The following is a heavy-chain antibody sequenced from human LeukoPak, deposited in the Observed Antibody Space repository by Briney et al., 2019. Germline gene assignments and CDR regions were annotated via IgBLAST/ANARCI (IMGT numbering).Heavy chain of an antibody. CDR3: ARDGARFWSGSVTYYYYYMDV. D-gene: IGHD3-3*01. J-gene: IGHJ6*03. V-gene: IGHV1-18*01. CDR2: ISAYNGNT. CDR1: GYTFTSYG. Sequence: ASVKVSCKASGYTFTSYGISWVRQAPGQGLEWMGWISAYNGNTNYAQKLQGRVTMTTDTSTSTAYMELRSLRSDDTAVYYCARDGARFWSGSVTYYYYYMDVWGKGTTVTVSS.